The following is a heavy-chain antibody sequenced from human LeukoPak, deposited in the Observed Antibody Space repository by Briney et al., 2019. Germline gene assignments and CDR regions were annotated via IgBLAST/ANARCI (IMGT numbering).Heavy chain of an antibody. CDR1: GFTFSSFW. Sequence: GGSLRLSCAASGFTFSSFWMHWVRHAPGKGLVWVSHVNSDGSSTSYADSVRGRFTISRDNAKNTLCLQMNSLRAEDTAVYYCARDHYGDYDYWGQGTLVTVSS. CDR3: ARDHYGDYDY. V-gene: IGHV3-74*01. D-gene: IGHD4-17*01. J-gene: IGHJ4*02. CDR2: VNSDGSST.